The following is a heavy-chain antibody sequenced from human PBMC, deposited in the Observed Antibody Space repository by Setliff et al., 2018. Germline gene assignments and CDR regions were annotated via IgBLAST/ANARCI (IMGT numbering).Heavy chain of an antibody. D-gene: IGHD2-15*01. CDR1: GYIFTDYY. CDR3: ASAEVVVAP. V-gene: IGHV1-2*06. J-gene: IGHJ4*02. Sequence: ASVKVSCKASGYIFTDYYMHWVRQAPGQELGWMGRINPNSGGTNYAQKFQGRVTITRDTSASTVYMELSSLRYEDTAVYYCASAEVVVAPWGQGTLVTVSS. CDR2: INPNSGGT.